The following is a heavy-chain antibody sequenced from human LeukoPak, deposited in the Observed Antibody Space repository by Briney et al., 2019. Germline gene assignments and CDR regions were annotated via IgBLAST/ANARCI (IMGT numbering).Heavy chain of an antibody. J-gene: IGHJ5*02. V-gene: IGHV4-38-2*02. D-gene: IGHD2-15*01. CDR2: IYHSGST. CDR3: ARNYSPTWFDP. CDR1: GYSISSGYY. Sequence: SETLSLTCTVSGYSISSGYYWGWIRQPPGKGLEWIGSIYHSGSTYYNPSLKSRVTISVDTSKNQFSLKLSSVAAADTAVYYCARNYSPTWFDPWGQGTLVTVSS.